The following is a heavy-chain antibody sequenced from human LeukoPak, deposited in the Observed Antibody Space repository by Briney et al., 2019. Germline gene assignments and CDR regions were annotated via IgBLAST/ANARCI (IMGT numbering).Heavy chain of an antibody. J-gene: IGHJ4*02. V-gene: IGHV3-30*02. CDR1: GLTFDVAW. CDR2: IRYDGSNK. CDR3: AKVPPSMKYFLGYFDY. Sequence: GGSLSLSCAVSGLTFDVAWMSWVRQAPGKGLEWVAFIRYDGSNKYYADSVKGRFTISRDNSKNTLYLQMNSLRAEDTAVYYCAKVPPSMKYFLGYFDYWGQGTLVTVSS. D-gene: IGHD3-3*01.